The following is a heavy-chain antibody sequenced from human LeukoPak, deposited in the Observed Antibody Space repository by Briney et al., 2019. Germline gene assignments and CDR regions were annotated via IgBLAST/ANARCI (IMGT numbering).Heavy chain of an antibody. Sequence: ASVKVSCKASGYTFTGYYIHWVRQAPGQGLEWMGWINPNSGGTNYAQRFQGRVTMTRDTSINTVYMELSRLRSDDTAVYYCAETPPVSPYYFDYWGQGTLVTVSS. J-gene: IGHJ4*02. CDR1: GYTFTGYY. CDR2: INPNSGGT. V-gene: IGHV1-2*02. D-gene: IGHD3-16*01. CDR3: AETPPVSPYYFDY.